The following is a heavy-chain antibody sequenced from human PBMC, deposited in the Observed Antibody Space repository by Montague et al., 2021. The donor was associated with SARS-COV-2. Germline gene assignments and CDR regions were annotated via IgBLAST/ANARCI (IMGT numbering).Heavy chain of an antibody. J-gene: IGHJ6*03. V-gene: IGHV6-1*01. D-gene: IGHD3-3*01. CDR1: GDSVSSNSAA. CDR2: TYYRSRLFN. CDR3: ARATEWRGYYYYYMDA. Sequence: CAISGDSVSSNSAAWNWIRQSPSRGLEWLGRTYYRSRLFNDYAVSIRSRITINPDTSKNQFSLQLNSVTPEDTAVYYCARATEWRGYYYYYMDAWGKGTTVTVSS.